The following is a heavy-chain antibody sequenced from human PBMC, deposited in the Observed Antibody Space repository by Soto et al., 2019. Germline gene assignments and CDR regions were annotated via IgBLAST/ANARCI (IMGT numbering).Heavy chain of an antibody. CDR2: IYPGDSDT. J-gene: IGHJ3*02. CDR1: GYSFTSYW. V-gene: IGHV5-51*01. D-gene: IGHD3-22*01. CDR3: ASPAHYYDSSGYPTDDAFDI. Sequence: SLKISCKGSGYSFTSYWIGWVRQMPGKGLEWMGIIYPGDSDTRYSPSFQGQVTISADKSISTAYLQWSSLKASDTAMYYCASPAHYYDSSGYPTDDAFDIWGQGTMVTVSS.